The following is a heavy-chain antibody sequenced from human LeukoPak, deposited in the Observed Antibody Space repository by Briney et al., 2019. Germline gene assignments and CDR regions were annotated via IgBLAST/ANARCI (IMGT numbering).Heavy chain of an antibody. CDR3: ARFQVLDY. J-gene: IGHJ4*02. Sequence: ASVKVSCKSSGYTFTAYYIHWVRQAPGQGLEWMGWINPNTGDTKYAQNLQGRVTMTRDTSIITAYMELSGLRSDDTAVYYCARFQVLDYWGQGALVTVS. CDR1: GYTFTAYY. CDR2: INPNTGDT. V-gene: IGHV1-2*02.